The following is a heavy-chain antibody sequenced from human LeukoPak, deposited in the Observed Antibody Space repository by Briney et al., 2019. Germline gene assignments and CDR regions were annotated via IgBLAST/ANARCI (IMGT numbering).Heavy chain of an antibody. J-gene: IGHJ6*03. V-gene: IGHV4-34*01. CDR2: INHSGST. Sequence: PSETLSLTCAVYGGSFSGYYWSWIRQPPGKGLEWIGEINHSGSTNYNPSLKSRVTISVDTSKNQFSLKLSSVIAADTAVYYCARDGSSWPYYYYYYMDVWGKGTTVTVSS. CDR1: GGSFSGYY. D-gene: IGHD6-13*01. CDR3: ARDGSSWPYYYYYYMDV.